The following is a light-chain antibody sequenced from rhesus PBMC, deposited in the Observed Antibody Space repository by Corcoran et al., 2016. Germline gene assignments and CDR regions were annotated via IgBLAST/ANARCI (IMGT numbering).Light chain of an antibody. V-gene: IGKV1-46*01. CDR3: QQYYRYPWT. Sequence: DIPMTQSPSSMSASVGDTATITCLARRSFSSSLDWYQQKQVKAPNLPVYRASSLQSWVRSRFSGSKSETEFTLTISSLQPEDIASYYFQQYYRYPWTFGQGTKVEIK. CDR1: RSFSSS. CDR2: RAS. J-gene: IGKJ1*01.